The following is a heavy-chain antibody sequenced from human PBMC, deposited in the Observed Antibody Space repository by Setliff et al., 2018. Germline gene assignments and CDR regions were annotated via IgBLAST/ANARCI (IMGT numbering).Heavy chain of an antibody. CDR3: ARKVGRKWFGELLYYYYYGMDV. D-gene: IGHD3-10*01. CDR1: GYSISSGYY. CDR2: IYYSGST. V-gene: IGHV4-38-2*02. Sequence: SETLSLTCTVSGYSISSGYYWSWIRQPPGQGLEWIGYIYYSGSTYYNPSLKSRVTISVDTSKNQFSLKLSSVIAADTAVYYCARKVGRKWFGELLYYYYYGMDVWGQGTTVTVSS. J-gene: IGHJ6*02.